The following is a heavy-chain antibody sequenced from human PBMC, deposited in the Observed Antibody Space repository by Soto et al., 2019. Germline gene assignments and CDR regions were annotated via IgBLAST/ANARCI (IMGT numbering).Heavy chain of an antibody. CDR1: GYTFTTYY. CDR2: INPSETGA. Sequence: QVQLVQSGAEVKKPGASVTLSCKASGYTFTTYYIQWVRQAPGQGLEWVGMINPSETGATYAQKFQGRVTLTRDTSTTTVYLELSSLRSEDTAVYYCAREGVVPGAISSYDVWGQGTMVTVSS. J-gene: IGHJ3*01. D-gene: IGHD2-2*01. V-gene: IGHV1-46*01. CDR3: AREGVVPGAISSYDV.